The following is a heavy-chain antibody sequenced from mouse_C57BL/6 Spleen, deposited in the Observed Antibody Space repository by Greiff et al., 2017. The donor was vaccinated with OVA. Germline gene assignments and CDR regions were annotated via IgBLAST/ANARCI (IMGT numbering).Heavy chain of an antibody. D-gene: IGHD3-1*01. Sequence: LVESVAELVRPGASVKLSCTASGFNIKNTYMHWVKQRPEQGLEWIGRIDPANGNTKYAPKFQGRATITADKSSNTAYLQLSRLTSEDSAVYYCARRSGPLSMDYWGQGTSVTVSS. CDR2: IDPANGNT. V-gene: IGHV14-3*01. CDR3: ARRSGPLSMDY. J-gene: IGHJ4*01. CDR1: GFNIKNTY.